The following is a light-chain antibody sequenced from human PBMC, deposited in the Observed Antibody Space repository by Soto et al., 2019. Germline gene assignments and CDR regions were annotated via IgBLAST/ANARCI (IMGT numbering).Light chain of an antibody. J-gene: IGLJ2*01. V-gene: IGLV1-44*01. CDR3: AARDDSLNGPV. Sequence: QAVVTQPPSASGTPGQRVTISCSGSGSNIGSNTVNWYQQLPGTAPKLLIYSNNQRPSGVPDRFSGSKSGTSASLAISGLQSEDEADYYCAARDDSLNGPVFGGGTKLTVL. CDR1: GSNIGSNT. CDR2: SNN.